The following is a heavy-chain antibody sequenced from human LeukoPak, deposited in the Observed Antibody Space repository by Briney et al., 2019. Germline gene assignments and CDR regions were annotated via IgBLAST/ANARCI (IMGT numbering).Heavy chain of an antibody. V-gene: IGHV3-30-3*01. Sequence: PGGSMRLSCAASGFTFSSYAMHWVRQAPGKGLEWVAVISYDGSNKYYADSVKGRFTISRDNSKNTLYLQMNSLRAEDTAVYYCARSSRVEMATVGDYWGQGTLVTVSS. J-gene: IGHJ4*02. D-gene: IGHD5-24*01. CDR3: ARSSRVEMATVGDY. CDR1: GFTFSSYA. CDR2: ISYDGSNK.